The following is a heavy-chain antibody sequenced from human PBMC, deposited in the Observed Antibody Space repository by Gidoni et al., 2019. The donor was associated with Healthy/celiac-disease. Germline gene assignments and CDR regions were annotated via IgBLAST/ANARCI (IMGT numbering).Heavy chain of an antibody. Sequence: VQMVESGGGLVKPGGSLRLSCAAAGFTFSSYSMNWVRQAPGKGLKWVSSISSSSSYIYYADSVKGRFTISRDNAKNSLYLQMNSLRAEDTAVYYCARVEDRYNDVWGQGTTVTVSS. V-gene: IGHV3-21*01. CDR3: ARVEDRYNDV. CDR1: GFTFSSYS. J-gene: IGHJ6*02. CDR2: ISSSSSYI. D-gene: IGHD1-20*01.